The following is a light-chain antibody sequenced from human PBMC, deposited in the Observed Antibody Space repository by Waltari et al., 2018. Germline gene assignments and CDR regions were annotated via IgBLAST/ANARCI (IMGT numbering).Light chain of an antibody. CDR1: QSVSST. CDR2: GAS. CDR3: QHYVRLPAT. V-gene: IGKV3-20*01. J-gene: IGKJ1*01. Sequence: EIVLTQSPCILSLFPGARPTISCRASQSVSSTLAWYQQKPGQAPRLLIYGASTRATGIPYRFSGGGSGTDFSLTISRLEPEDFAVYYCQHYVRLPATFGQGTKVEIK.